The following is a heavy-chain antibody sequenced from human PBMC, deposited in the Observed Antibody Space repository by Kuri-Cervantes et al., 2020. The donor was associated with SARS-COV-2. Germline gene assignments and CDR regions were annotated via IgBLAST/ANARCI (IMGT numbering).Heavy chain of an antibody. Sequence: GESLKISRTAPGFTFGEYAMSWFRQAPGQGVEWVGFIRSKAYGGTTEYASSVKGRFTISRDDSKSIAYRQINSLKTEDTAVYYCTRDVSSGWSSGYYYYGMDDWGQGTMVTVSS. D-gene: IGHD6-19*01. CDR1: GFTFGEYA. V-gene: IGHV3-49*03. J-gene: IGHJ6*02. CDR2: IRSKAYGGTT. CDR3: TRDVSSGWSSGYYYYGMDD.